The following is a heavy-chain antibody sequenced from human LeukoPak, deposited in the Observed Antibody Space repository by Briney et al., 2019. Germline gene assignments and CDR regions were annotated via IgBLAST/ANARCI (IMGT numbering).Heavy chain of an antibody. V-gene: IGHV4-4*02. D-gene: IGHD1-1*01. CDR2: ISHSGSA. J-gene: IGHJ4*02. CDR1: GGSISSINW. Sequence: SETLSLTCAVSGGSISSINWWSWVRQTPGKGLEWIGEISHSGSANYNPALARRGTISIDKSKNQFSLKLTSVTAADTAVYFCARVTGTTPFDYWGQGTLVTVSS. CDR3: ARVTGTTPFDY.